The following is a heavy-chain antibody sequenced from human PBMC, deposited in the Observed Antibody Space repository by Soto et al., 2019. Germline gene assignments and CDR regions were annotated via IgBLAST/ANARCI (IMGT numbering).Heavy chain of an antibody. CDR2: VSPYDGDT. V-gene: IGHV1-18*01. CDR3: ASDHGGSYQADAFDP. D-gene: IGHD1-26*01. Sequence: QVQLEQSGVEVKKPGASGKVSCKASGYTFTTYGISWVRQAPGQGLEWVGWVSPYDGDTNYADTLQGRVTMTTDTSTTTAYMELRSLRSDDTAMYYCASDHGGSYQADAFDPWGQGTLVIVSS. J-gene: IGHJ5*02. CDR1: GYTFTTYG.